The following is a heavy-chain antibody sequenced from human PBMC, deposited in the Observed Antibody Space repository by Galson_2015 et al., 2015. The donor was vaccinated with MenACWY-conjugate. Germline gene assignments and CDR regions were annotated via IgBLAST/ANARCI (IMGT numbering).Heavy chain of an antibody. V-gene: IGHV3-30*18. CDR1: GFTFSRYG. CDR3: AKGGLWYSSGWYSNYYYYGMDV. Sequence: SLRLSCAASGFTFSRYGMHWVRQAPGKGLEWVAVISYDGSNKYYADSVKGRFTISRDNSKNTLYLQLNSLRAEDTAVYYCAKGGLWYSSGWYSNYYYYGMDVWGQGTTVTVSS. CDR2: ISYDGSNK. J-gene: IGHJ6*02. D-gene: IGHD6-19*01.